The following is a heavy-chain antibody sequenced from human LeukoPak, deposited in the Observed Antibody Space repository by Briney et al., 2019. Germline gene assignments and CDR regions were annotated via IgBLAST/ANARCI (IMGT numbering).Heavy chain of an antibody. CDR2: ITHSGST. V-gene: IGHV4-30-2*01. Sequence: SETLSLTCAVSGGPFSSGGYSWSWIRQPPGKGLEWIGYITHSGSTYYNPSLKSRVTISGDRSRNQFSLKLSSVTAADTAAYYCAREANWNYGYWGQGTLVTVSS. CDR1: GGPFSSGGYS. D-gene: IGHD1-7*01. J-gene: IGHJ4*02. CDR3: AREANWNYGY.